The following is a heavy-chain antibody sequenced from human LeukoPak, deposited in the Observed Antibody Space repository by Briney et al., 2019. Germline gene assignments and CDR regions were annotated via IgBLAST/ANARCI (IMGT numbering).Heavy chain of an antibody. CDR3: ARELEIAVAGTLGY. D-gene: IGHD6-19*01. CDR2: IWYDGSNK. CDR1: GFTFSSYA. Sequence: PGGSLRLSCAASGFTFSSYAMHWVRQAPGKGLEWVAVIWYDGSNKYYADSVKGRFTISRDHSKNTLYLQMKSLRAEDTAAYYCARELEIAVAGTLGYWGQGTLVTVSS. J-gene: IGHJ4*02. V-gene: IGHV3-33*01.